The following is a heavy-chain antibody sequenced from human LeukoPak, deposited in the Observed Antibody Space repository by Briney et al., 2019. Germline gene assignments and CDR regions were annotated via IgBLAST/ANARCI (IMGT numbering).Heavy chain of an antibody. D-gene: IGHD2-2*01. J-gene: IGHJ5*02. Sequence: GESLKISCKCSGYSFTSYWIGWVRQMPGKGLEWMGIIYPGDSDTRDSPSFQGQVKISVDKSIRTAYLQWSSLKASDTAMYYCARLITCSSTSCYALGNWFDPWGQGTLVTVSS. CDR1: GYSFTSYW. V-gene: IGHV5-51*01. CDR3: ARLITCSSTSCYALGNWFDP. CDR2: IYPGDSDT.